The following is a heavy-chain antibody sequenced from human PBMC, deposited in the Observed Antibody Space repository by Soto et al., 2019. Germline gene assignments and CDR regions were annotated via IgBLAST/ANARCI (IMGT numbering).Heavy chain of an antibody. J-gene: IGHJ4*02. CDR1: GFTFSSYS. V-gene: IGHV3-48*02. Sequence: EVQLVESGGGLVQPGGSLRLSCAASGFTFSSYSMNWVRQAPGKGLEWVSYISSSSSTIYYADSVKGRFTISRDNAKNSLNLQMNSLRDEDTAVYYCARVRDFWSGYSDFDYWGQGTLVTVSS. CDR2: ISSSSSTI. D-gene: IGHD3-3*01. CDR3: ARVRDFWSGYSDFDY.